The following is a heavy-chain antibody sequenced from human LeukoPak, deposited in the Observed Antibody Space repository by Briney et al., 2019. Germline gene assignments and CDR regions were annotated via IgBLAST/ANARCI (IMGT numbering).Heavy chain of an antibody. Sequence: ASVTVSCKVSGYTLTELSMHWVRQAPGKGLEWMGGFDPEDGETIYAQKFQGRVTMTEDTSTDTAYMELSSLRSEDTAVYYCATWDRGEATRYCSSTSCYLTWFDPWGQGTLVTVSS. CDR1: GYTLTELS. CDR2: FDPEDGET. V-gene: IGHV1-24*01. D-gene: IGHD2-2*01. J-gene: IGHJ5*02. CDR3: ATWDRGEATRYCSSTSCYLTWFDP.